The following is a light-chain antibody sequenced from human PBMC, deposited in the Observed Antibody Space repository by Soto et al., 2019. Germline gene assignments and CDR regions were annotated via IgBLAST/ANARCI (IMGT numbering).Light chain of an antibody. J-gene: IGLJ2*01. CDR3: SSCSRTRTTL. V-gene: IGLV2-14*01. CDR1: SSDIGSYNF. CDR2: DVS. Sequence: QSALTQPASVSGSPGQSITISCTGTSSDIGSYNFVSWYQQYPGKAPKLIIFDVSNRPSGISNRFFGSKSGNTASLIISGLQAEDEADYYCSSCSRTRTTLFGGGTKLTVL.